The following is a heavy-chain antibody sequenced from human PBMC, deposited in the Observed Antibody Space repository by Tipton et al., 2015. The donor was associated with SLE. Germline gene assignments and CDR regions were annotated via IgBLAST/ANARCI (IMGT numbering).Heavy chain of an antibody. D-gene: IGHD1-26*01. CDR2: ISSISGDI. CDR3: ARAASILGAADALDI. V-gene: IGHV3-21*03. Sequence: SLRLSCAASGFTFSSYSMNWVRQAPGKGLEWVSSISSISGDIYYADSVKGRFTISRDTAKNSLYLQMSSLRADDTAVYYCARAASILGAADALDIWGQGTMVTVSS. CDR1: GFTFSSYS. J-gene: IGHJ3*02.